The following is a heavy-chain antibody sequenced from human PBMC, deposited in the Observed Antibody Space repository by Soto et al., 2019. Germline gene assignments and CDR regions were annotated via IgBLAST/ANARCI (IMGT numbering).Heavy chain of an antibody. V-gene: IGHV1-18*01. CDR1: GYTFTSYG. CDR3: ARGGQLASSYYYYGMDV. D-gene: IGHD6-6*01. Sequence: ASVKVSCKASGYTFTSYGISWVRQAPGQGLEWMGWISAYNGNTNYAQKLQGRVTMTTDTSTSTAYMELSSLRSEDTAVYYCARGGQLASSYYYYGMDVWGQGTTVTVSS. J-gene: IGHJ6*02. CDR2: ISAYNGNT.